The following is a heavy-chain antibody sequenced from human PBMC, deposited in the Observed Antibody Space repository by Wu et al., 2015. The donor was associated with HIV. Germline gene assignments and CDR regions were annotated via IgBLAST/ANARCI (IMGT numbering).Heavy chain of an antibody. D-gene: IGHD5-12*01. Sequence: QVQLVQSGAEVKKPGASVKVSCKASGYTFTNFDINWVRLATGQGLEYMGWMSPSSGDTGYAQKFQGRLTMTRNTSTNTAYMELSSLRSEDTAVYYCARGLTVSGTITWATWGQGVLVTVSS. V-gene: IGHV1-8*01. CDR3: ARGLTVSGTITWAT. CDR2: MSPSSGDT. CDR1: GYTFTNFD. J-gene: IGHJ4*02.